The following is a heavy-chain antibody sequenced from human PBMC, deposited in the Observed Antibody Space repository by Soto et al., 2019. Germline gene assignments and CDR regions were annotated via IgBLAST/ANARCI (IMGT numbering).Heavy chain of an antibody. J-gene: IGHJ4*02. D-gene: IGHD6-19*01. CDR3: ARDPIAVAANLIFDY. CDR2: ISAYNGNT. Sequence: ASVKVSCKASGYTFTSYGISWVRQAPGQGLEWMGWISAYNGNTNYAQKLQGRVTMTTDTSTSTAYMELRSLRSDDTAVYYCARDPIAVAANLIFDYWGQGNLVTVS. CDR1: GYTFTSYG. V-gene: IGHV1-18*01.